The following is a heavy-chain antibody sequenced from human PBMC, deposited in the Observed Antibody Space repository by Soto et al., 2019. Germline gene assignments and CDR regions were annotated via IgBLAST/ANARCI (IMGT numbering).Heavy chain of an antibody. J-gene: IGHJ4*02. CDR3: ARHYYDSSGYYPLDY. Sequence: SETLSLTCTVSGGSISSYYWSWIRQPPGKGLEWIGYIYYSGSTNYNPSLKSRVTISVDTSKNQFSLKLTSVTAADTAVYYCARHYYDSSGYYPLDYWGQGTLVTVSS. D-gene: IGHD3-22*01. V-gene: IGHV4-59*08. CDR2: IYYSGST. CDR1: GGSISSYY.